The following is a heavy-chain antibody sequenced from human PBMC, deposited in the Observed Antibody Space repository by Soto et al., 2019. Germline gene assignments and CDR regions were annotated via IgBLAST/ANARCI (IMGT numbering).Heavy chain of an antibody. CDR3: AKGSSGYVLFDP. CDR2: IIPILGIA. D-gene: IGHD3-22*01. V-gene: IGHV1-69*02. CDR1: GGTFSSYT. Sequence: QVQLVQSGAEVKKPGSSVKVSCKASGGTFSSYTISWVRQAPGQGLEWMGRIIPILGIANYAQKFQGRVTMTADKSTSPAYMELSSLRSEDTAVYYCAKGSSGYVLFDPWGQGTLVTVSS. J-gene: IGHJ5*02.